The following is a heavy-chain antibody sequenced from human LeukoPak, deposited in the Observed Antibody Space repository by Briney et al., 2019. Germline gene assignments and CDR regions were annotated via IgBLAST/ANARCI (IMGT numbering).Heavy chain of an antibody. CDR1: GFTFSSYT. CDR3: ARDTDMVKGAFDI. D-gene: IGHD5-18*01. J-gene: IGHJ3*02. CDR2: IGTSSTTI. Sequence: GGSLRLSCAASGFTFSSYTMNWVRQPPGKGLEWVSNIGTSSTTIYYADSVKGRFTISRDNSKNTLYLQMNSLRAEDTAVYYCARDTDMVKGAFDIWGQGTMATVSS. V-gene: IGHV3-48*01.